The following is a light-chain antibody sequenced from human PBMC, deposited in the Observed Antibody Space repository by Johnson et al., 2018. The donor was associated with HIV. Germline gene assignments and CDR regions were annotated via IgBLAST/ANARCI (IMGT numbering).Light chain of an antibody. CDR1: SSNIGNNY. Sequence: QSVLTQPPSVSAAPGQKVTISCSGSSSNIGNNYVSWYQQLPGTAPKLLIYDNNKRPSGIPDRFSGSKSGTSATRGITGLQTGDEADYYCGTWDTSLSAGVFGPGTKVSVL. CDR3: GTWDTSLSAGV. J-gene: IGLJ1*01. CDR2: DNN. V-gene: IGLV1-51*01.